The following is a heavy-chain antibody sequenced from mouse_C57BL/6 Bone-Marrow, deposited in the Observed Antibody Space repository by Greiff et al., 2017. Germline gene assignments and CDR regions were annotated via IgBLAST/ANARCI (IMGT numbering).Heavy chain of an antibody. J-gene: IGHJ3*01. Sequence: EVKLVESGGGLVQPGGSMKLSCAASGFTFSDAWMDWVRQSPEKGLEWVAEIRNKANNPATYYAESVKGRFTISRDDSKSSVYLQMNSLRAEDTGIYYCTRGYYGSSPAWFAYWGQGTLVTVSA. V-gene: IGHV6-6*01. CDR1: GFTFSDAW. D-gene: IGHD1-1*01. CDR2: IRNKANNPAT. CDR3: TRGYYGSSPAWFAY.